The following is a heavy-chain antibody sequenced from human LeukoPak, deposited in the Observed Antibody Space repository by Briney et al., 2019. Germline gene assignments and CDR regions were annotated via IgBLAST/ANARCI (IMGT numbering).Heavy chain of an antibody. Sequence: ASVKVSCKASGYTFTGYYMHWVRQAPGQGLEWMGWINPNGGGTNYAQKFQGRVTMTRNTSISTAYMELNSLRSEDTAVYYCAREDPRHYGSGTPFDYWGQGTLVTVSS. CDR3: AREDPRHYGSGTPFDY. D-gene: IGHD3-10*01. CDR2: INPNGGGT. CDR1: GYTFTGYY. J-gene: IGHJ4*02. V-gene: IGHV1-2*02.